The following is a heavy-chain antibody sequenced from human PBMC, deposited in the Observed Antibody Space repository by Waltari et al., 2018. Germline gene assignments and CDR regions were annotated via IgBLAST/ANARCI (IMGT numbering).Heavy chain of an antibody. D-gene: IGHD3-10*01. J-gene: IGHJ6*02. CDR2: MRYDGSTR. Sequence: QEHLLQSGGGVVHPGGSLSLSCEASGFIFRKDHMNWVRQAPGKGLEWVAVMRYDGSTRYYADSVKGRFTISRDNSKNTLHLQMNSLRAEDTALYYCAKDRSSDFYYGMDVWGQGTTVTVSS. CDR1: GFIFRKDH. CDR3: AKDRSSDFYYGMDV. V-gene: IGHV3-33*06.